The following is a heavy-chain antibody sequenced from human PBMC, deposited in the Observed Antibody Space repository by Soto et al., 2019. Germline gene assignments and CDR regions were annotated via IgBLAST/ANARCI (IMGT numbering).Heavy chain of an antibody. J-gene: IGHJ4*02. CDR2: VKQDGSDK. V-gene: IGHV3-7*04. CDR3: ARGGGNFDQ. Sequence: EVQLVESGGGLVQPGGSLRLTCEASGFTFSGYWMSWVRQAPGKGLEWVANVKQDGSDKYYVDSVKGRFSISRDNAKNSLYLKMNSLRDEDRAVYYCARGGGNFDQWGQGTLVTVSS. D-gene: IGHD3-16*01. CDR1: GFTFSGYW.